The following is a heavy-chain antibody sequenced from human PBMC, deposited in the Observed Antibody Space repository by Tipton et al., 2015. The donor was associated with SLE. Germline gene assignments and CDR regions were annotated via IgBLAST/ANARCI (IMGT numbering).Heavy chain of an antibody. V-gene: IGHV4-4*08. CDR2: IYYSGST. CDR3: AREEVGATVFDY. CDR1: GGSISRYY. D-gene: IGHD1-26*01. J-gene: IGHJ4*02. Sequence: TLSLTCTVSGGSISRYYWSWIRQHPGKGLGWIGSIYYSGSTNYNPSLKSRVTISVDTSKNQFSLKLSSVTAADTAVYYCAREEVGATVFDYWGQGTLVTVSS.